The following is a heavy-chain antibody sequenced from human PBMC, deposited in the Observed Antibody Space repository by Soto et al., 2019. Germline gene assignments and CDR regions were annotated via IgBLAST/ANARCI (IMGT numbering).Heavy chain of an antibody. V-gene: IGHV3-9*01. CDR2: ISWNSGSI. CDR1: GGSISSGGYS. Sequence: LSLTCAVSGGSISSGGYSWSWVRQAPGKGLEWVSGISWNSGSIGYADSVKGRFTISRDNAKNSLYLQMNSLRAEDTALYYCAKDLLIRYFDWLPPQGSYGMDVWGQGTTVTVSS. D-gene: IGHD3-9*01. J-gene: IGHJ6*02. CDR3: AKDLLIRYFDWLPPQGSYGMDV.